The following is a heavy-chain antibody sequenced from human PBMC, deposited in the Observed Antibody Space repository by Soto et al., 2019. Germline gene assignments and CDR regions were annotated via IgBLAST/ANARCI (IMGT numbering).Heavy chain of an antibody. CDR2: INHSGST. CDR3: ARGQRNTAMLLSQYYYYGMDV. V-gene: IGHV4-34*02. Sequence: QVQLQQWGAGLLTPSETLSLTCAVYGGSFSGHYWSWIRQPPGKGLEWIGEINHSGSTNYNPSLKSRVTISVVTSKNHVSLELSSVTAADTAVYYCARGQRNTAMLLSQYYYYGMDVWGQGTTVTVSS. J-gene: IGHJ6*02. D-gene: IGHD5-18*01. CDR1: GGSFSGHY.